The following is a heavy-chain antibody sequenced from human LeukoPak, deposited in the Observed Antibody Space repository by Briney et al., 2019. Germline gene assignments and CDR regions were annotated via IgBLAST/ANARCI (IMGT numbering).Heavy chain of an antibody. J-gene: IGHJ4*02. CDR2: IKGKTDGGTT. D-gene: IGHD6-13*01. V-gene: IGHV3-15*01. Sequence: GGSLRLSCAASGFTFSNAWMSWVRQAPGKGLEWVGRIKGKTDGGTTDYAAPVKGRFTISRDDSKNTLYLQMNSLKTEDTAVYYCTTYSSSWYVVRENWGQGTLVTVSS. CDR3: TTYSSSWYVVREN. CDR1: GFTFSNAW.